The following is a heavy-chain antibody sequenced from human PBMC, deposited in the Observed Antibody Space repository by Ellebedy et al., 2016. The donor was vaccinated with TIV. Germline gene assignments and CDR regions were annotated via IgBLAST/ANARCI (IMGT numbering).Heavy chain of an antibody. J-gene: IGHJ4*02. CDR2: IYYSGST. D-gene: IGHD3-10*01. V-gene: IGHV4-39*02. CDR3: ARESVRGVIQGH. Sequence: SETLSLTCTVSGGSISSSSYYWGWIRQPPGKGLEWIGSIYYSGSTYYNPSLKSRVTISVDTSKNQFSLKLSSVTAADTAVYYCARESVRGVIQGHWGQGTLVTVSS. CDR1: GGSISSSSYY.